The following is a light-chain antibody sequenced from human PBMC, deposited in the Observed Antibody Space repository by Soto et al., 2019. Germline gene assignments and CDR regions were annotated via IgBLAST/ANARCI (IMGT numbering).Light chain of an antibody. J-gene: IGKJ3*01. CDR2: AAS. CDR1: QTISSSY. Sequence: EIVLTQSPGTLSLSPGERATLSCRASQTISSSYLAWYQQKPGQAPRLLIYAASTRATDIPDRFSGVGSGTDFTLTISSLEPEDFAVYYCQQSSNWPLTFGPGTKVDIK. V-gene: IGKV3D-20*02. CDR3: QQSSNWPLT.